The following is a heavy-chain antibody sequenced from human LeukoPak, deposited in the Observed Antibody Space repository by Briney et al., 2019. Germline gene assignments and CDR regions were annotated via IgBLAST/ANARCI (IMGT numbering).Heavy chain of an antibody. CDR3: ARGRGGSWQRSYYYYGMDV. CDR2: INHSGST. D-gene: IGHD2-15*01. Sequence: SEILSLTCAVYGGSFSGYYWSWIRQPPGKGLEWIGEINHSGSTNYNPSLKSRVTISVDTSKNQFSLKLSSVTAADTAVYYCARGRGGSWQRSYYYYGMDVWGQGTTVTVSS. V-gene: IGHV4-34*01. J-gene: IGHJ6*02. CDR1: GGSFSGYY.